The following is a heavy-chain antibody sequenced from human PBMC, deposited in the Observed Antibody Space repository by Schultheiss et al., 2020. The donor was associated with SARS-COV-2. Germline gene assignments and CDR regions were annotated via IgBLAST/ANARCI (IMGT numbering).Heavy chain of an antibody. CDR3: TTPPYSSSSKSDY. CDR2: IKSKTDGGTT. Sequence: GGSLRLSCAASGFTFSSYAMHWVRQAPGKGLEWVGRIKSKTDGGTTDYAAPVKGRFTISRDDSKNTLYLQMNSLKTEDTAVYYCTTPPYSSSSKSDYWGQGTLVTVSS. D-gene: IGHD6-6*01. CDR1: GFTFSSYA. V-gene: IGHV3-15*01. J-gene: IGHJ4*02.